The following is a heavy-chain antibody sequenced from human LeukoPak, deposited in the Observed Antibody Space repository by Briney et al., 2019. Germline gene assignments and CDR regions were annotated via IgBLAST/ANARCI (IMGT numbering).Heavy chain of an antibody. V-gene: IGHV3-23*01. D-gene: IGHD3-22*01. CDR1: GFTFSSYA. J-gene: IGHJ4*02. CDR3: AKDDTRAYYYDSSGYYLVDY. Sequence: GGSLRLSCAASGFTFSSYAMSWVRQAPGKGLEWVSVISGSGGSTYYADSVKGRFTISRDNSKNTLYLQMNSLRAENTAVYYCAKDDTRAYYYDSSGYYLVDYWGQGTLVTVSS. CDR2: ISGSGGST.